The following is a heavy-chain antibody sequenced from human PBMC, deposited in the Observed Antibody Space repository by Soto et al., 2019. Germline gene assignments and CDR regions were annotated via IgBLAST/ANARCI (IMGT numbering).Heavy chain of an antibody. CDR1: GYTFTNYA. Sequence: GASVKVSCKASGYTFTNYAMHWVRQAPGQRLEWMGWINAGNGNTKYSQKFQGRVTITMDTSASTAYMELNSLKTEDTAVYYCTTAYRMTTVSGCAFDIWGQGTLVTVSS. D-gene: IGHD4-17*01. V-gene: IGHV1-3*01. J-gene: IGHJ4*02. CDR3: TTAYRMTTVSGCAFDI. CDR2: INAGNGNT.